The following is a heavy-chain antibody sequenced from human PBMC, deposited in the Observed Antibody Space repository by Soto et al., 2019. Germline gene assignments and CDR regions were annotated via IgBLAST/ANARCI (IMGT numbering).Heavy chain of an antibody. Sequence: GGSLRLSCAAAGFTFSSYSMNWVRKAPGKGLEWVSYISSSSSTTYYADSVRGRFTISRDRSKNTLYLQMSSLRAEDTALYYCAKNQERELPRVIDFWGQGTLVTVSS. J-gene: IGHJ4*02. CDR3: AKNQERELPRVIDF. CDR1: GFTFSSYS. V-gene: IGHV3-48*01. CDR2: ISSSSSTT. D-gene: IGHD1-7*01.